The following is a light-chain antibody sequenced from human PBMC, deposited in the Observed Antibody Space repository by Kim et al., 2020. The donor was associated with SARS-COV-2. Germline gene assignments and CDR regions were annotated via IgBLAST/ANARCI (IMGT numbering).Light chain of an antibody. CDR3: GTWHSNSKTHKV. CDR2: YHSDSNK. J-gene: IGLJ3*02. CDR1: SGFRVGDLW. V-gene: IGLV5-52*01. Sequence: MLSSGFRVGDLWIRWYQHKPRNPPRYLLYYHSDSNKGQGSGVPSRFSGSNDASANAGILRISGLQPEDEADYYCGTWHSNSKTHKVFGGGTQLTVL.